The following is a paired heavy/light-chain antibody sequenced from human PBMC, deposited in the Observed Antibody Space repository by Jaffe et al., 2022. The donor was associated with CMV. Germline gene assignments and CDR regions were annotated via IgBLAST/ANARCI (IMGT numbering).Heavy chain of an antibody. V-gene: IGHV3-73*01. Sequence: DVQLVESGGGLVQPGGSLKLSCAASGFTFSGSAMHWVRQASGKGLEWVGRIRTKVNNYATAYAASVTGRFIISRDDSKNTAYLQMNSLKTEDTAVYYCTGSLGFCSSTSCGYWGQGTLVTVSS. J-gene: IGHJ4*02. CDR2: IRTKVNNYAT. CDR3: TGSLGFCSSTSCGY. D-gene: IGHD2-2*01. CDR1: GFTFSGSA.
Light chain of an antibody. CDR1: TGAVTSGHY. Sequence: QAVVTQEPSLTVSPGGTVTLTCDSSTGAVTSGHYPYWFQQKPGQAPRTLIYDTSNKHSWTPARFSGSLLGGKAALTLSGAQPEDEAEYYCLLSYNGAGVFGGGTKLTVL. V-gene: IGLV7-46*01. CDR2: DTS. J-gene: IGLJ3*02. CDR3: LLSYNGAGV.